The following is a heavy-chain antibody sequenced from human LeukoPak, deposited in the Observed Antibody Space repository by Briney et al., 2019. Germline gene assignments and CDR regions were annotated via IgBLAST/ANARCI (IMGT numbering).Heavy chain of an antibody. V-gene: IGHV1-69*05. CDR3: ARGRGITGTTSYFDY. CDR1: GYTFTSYG. Sequence: SVKVSCKASGYTFTSYGISWVRQAPGQGLEWMGGIIPIFGTANYAQKFQGRVTITTDESTSTAYMELSSLRSEDTAVYYCARGRGITGTTSYFDYWGQGTLVTVSS. J-gene: IGHJ4*02. D-gene: IGHD1-7*01. CDR2: IIPIFGTA.